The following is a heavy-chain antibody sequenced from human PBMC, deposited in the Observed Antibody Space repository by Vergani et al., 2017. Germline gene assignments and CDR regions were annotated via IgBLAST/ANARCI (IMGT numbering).Heavy chain of an antibody. Sequence: QVQLVQSGAEVKKPGASVKVSCKASGYTFTGYYMHWVRQAPAQGLEWMGWINPNSGGTNYAQKFQGRVTMTRDTSISTAYMELSRLRSDDTAVYYCARDRVQLWSGYWYFDLWGRGTLVTVSS. D-gene: IGHD5-18*01. CDR2: INPNSGGT. CDR1: GYTFTGYY. V-gene: IGHV1-2*02. J-gene: IGHJ2*01. CDR3: ARDRVQLWSGYWYFDL.